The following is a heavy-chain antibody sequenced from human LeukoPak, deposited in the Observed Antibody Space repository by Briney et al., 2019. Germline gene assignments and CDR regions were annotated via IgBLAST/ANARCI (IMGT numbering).Heavy chain of an antibody. Sequence: GGSLRLSCAASGFTFSSYAMHWVRQAPGKGLEWVALISYDGSNQYYIDSVKGRFTISRDNSMNTLYLQMYSLRADDTAIYYCAKDGFDYYDSSGYHYFDYWGQGTLVTVSS. V-gene: IGHV3-30*18. CDR2: ISYDGSNQ. CDR3: AKDGFDYYDSSGYHYFDY. CDR1: GFTFSSYA. J-gene: IGHJ4*02. D-gene: IGHD3-22*01.